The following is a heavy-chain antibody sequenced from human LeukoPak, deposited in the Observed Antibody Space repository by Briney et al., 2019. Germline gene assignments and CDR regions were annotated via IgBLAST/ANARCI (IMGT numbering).Heavy chain of an antibody. CDR1: GDSISGYF. J-gene: IGHJ4*02. Sequence: SETLSLTCTVSGDSISGYFWSWIRQPAGKGLEWIGRIYSRGTTYYNPSLKSRLTLSVDTSKNQFSLNLRSVTSADTAVYYCATGFYTDKPYYYFDYWGQGTVVTVSS. CDR2: IYSRGTT. D-gene: IGHD2-2*02. CDR3: ATGFYTDKPYYYFDY. V-gene: IGHV4-4*07.